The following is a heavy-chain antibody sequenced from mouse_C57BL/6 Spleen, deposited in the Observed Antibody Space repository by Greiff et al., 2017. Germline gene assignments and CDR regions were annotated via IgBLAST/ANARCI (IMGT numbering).Heavy chain of an antibody. Sequence: EVKLVESGGDLVKPGGSLKLSCAASGFTFSSYGMSWVRQTPDKRLEWVATISSGGGYTYYPDSVKGRFTISRDKAKNTLYLHMSSLKSEDTAMDYCARIYDGYYDLDYWGQGTTLTVSS. CDR3: ARIYDGYYDLDY. V-gene: IGHV5-6*01. D-gene: IGHD2-3*01. CDR1: GFTFSSYG. CDR2: ISSGGGYT. J-gene: IGHJ2*01.